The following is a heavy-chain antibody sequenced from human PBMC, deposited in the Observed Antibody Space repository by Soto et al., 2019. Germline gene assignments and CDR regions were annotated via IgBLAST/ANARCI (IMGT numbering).Heavy chain of an antibody. CDR3: ARAAASLDP. D-gene: IGHD6-25*01. J-gene: IGHJ5*02. Sequence: QVQLVQSGAEVKKPGASVKVSCKASGYSFTSYDINWVRQATGQGLEWMGWMNPKSGNTGFAQKFQGRVTMTMDTSISTAYMELDSLRSEDTAVYYCARAAASLDPWGQGTLVTV. V-gene: IGHV1-8*01. CDR1: GYSFTSYD. CDR2: MNPKSGNT.